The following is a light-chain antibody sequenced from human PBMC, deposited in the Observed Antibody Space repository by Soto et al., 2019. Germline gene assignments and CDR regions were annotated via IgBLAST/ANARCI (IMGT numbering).Light chain of an antibody. J-gene: IGKJ2*01. V-gene: IGKV2-28*01. CDR3: MQVLQTLYT. CDR1: QSLLHSNGYNY. Sequence: DIVMTQSPLSLAVSPGEPASVSCRSSQSLLHSNGYNYLDWYLQKPGQSPQLLIYLGSNRSAGVPDRFSGSGSGTDFTLKISRVEADDVGVYYCMQVLQTLYTFGQGTKLEIK. CDR2: LGS.